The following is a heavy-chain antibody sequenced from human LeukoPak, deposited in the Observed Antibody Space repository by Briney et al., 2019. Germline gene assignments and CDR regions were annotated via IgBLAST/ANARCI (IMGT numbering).Heavy chain of an antibody. CDR1: GFTFTIYT. CDR3: ARQIVGVRTFDS. D-gene: IGHD1-26*01. V-gene: IGHV3-30-3*01. CDR2: ISFDGSYK. Sequence: GGSLRLSCAASGFTFTIYTMHWVRQAPGKGLEWVAVISFDGSYKYYADSVKGRFTISRDNSKSTLYLQMSSLRAEDTAVYYCARQIVGVRTFDSWGQGTLVTVSS. J-gene: IGHJ4*02.